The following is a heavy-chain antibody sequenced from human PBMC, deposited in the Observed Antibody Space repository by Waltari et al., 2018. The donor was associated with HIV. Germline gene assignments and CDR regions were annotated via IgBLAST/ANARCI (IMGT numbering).Heavy chain of an antibody. CDR1: GYTFTGYY. D-gene: IGHD6-19*01. V-gene: IGHV1-2*02. CDR3: ARDWQQWLVRGGAFDI. J-gene: IGHJ3*02. CDR2: INPNSGGT. Sequence: QVQLAQSGAEVKKPGASVKVSCKASGYTFTGYYMHWVRQAPGQGLEWMGWINPNSGGTNYAQKFQGRVTMTRDTSISTAYMELSRLRSDDTAVYYCARDWQQWLVRGGAFDIWGQGTMVTVSS.